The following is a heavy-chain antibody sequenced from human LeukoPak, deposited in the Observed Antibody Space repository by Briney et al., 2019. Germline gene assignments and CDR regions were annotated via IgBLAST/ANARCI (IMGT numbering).Heavy chain of an antibody. D-gene: IGHD2-2*01. Sequence: GGSLRLSCAASGFTFSSYAMSWVRQAPGKGLEWVSAISGSGGSTYYADSVKGRFTISRDNSKNTLYLQMNSLRAEDTAVYYCAKLGKYCSSTSCSDYWGQGTLVTVSS. V-gene: IGHV3-23*01. CDR1: GFTFSSYA. CDR3: AKLGKYCSSTSCSDY. J-gene: IGHJ4*02. CDR2: ISGSGGST.